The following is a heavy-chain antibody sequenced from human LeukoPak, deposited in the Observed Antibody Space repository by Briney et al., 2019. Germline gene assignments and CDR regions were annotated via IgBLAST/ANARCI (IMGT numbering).Heavy chain of an antibody. D-gene: IGHD4-17*01. CDR1: GGSMNNYY. CDR2: ISDSGST. J-gene: IGHJ5*02. CDR3: ARYDYGDCWFDP. Sequence: SETLSLTCTVSGGSMNNYYWSWIRQAPGKGLEWVGYISDSGSTNYNPSLRSRVTISVDTSKNQFSLKLSSVTAADTALYYCARYDYGDCWFDPWGQGTLVTVSS. V-gene: IGHV4-59*01.